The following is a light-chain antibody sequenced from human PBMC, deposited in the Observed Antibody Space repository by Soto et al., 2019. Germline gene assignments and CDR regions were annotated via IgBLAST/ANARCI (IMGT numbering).Light chain of an antibody. V-gene: IGLV4-69*02. Sequence: QPVLTQSPSASASLGASVKLTCTLSSGHSSYAIAWHQKQPEKGPRYLMKVNSDGRHIKGDGIPDRFSGSSSGDERYLTISTLQSKDEADYYCQTWVTGTYVVFGGGTKLTVL. J-gene: IGLJ2*01. CDR3: QTWVTGTYVV. CDR1: SGHSSYA. CDR2: VNSDGRH.